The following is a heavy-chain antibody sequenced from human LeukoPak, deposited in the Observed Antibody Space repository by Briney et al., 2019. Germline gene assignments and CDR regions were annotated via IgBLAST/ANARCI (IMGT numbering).Heavy chain of an antibody. Sequence: GGSLRLSCAAPGFTFSSYGMHWVRQAPGKGLEWVAVIWYDGSNKYYADSVKGRFTISRDNSKNTLYLQMNSLRAEDTAVYYCARDSFYDSSVLLDYRGQGTLVTVSS. V-gene: IGHV3-33*01. CDR1: GFTFSSYG. D-gene: IGHD3-22*01. J-gene: IGHJ4*02. CDR3: ARDSFYDSSVLLDY. CDR2: IWYDGSNK.